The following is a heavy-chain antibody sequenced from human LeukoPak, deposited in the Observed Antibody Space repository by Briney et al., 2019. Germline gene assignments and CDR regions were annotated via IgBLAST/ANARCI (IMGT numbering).Heavy chain of an antibody. CDR3: ARTKSFSTFGGTGSPPPYYYGMDV. V-gene: IGHV4-59*08. D-gene: IGHD3-3*01. J-gene: IGHJ6*02. CDR2: IYYSGST. CDR1: GGSISSYD. Sequence: SETLSLTCTVPGGSISSYDWSWIRQPPGKGLEWIGYIYYSGSTNYNPSLKSRVTISVDTSKNQFSLKLSSVPAAQTAVYYCARTKSFSTFGGTGSPPPYYYGMDVWGQGTTVTVSS.